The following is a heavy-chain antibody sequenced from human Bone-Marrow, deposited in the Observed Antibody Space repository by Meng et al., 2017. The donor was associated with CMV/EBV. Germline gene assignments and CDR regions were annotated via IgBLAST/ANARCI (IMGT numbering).Heavy chain of an antibody. V-gene: IGHV4-38-2*02. Sequence: SETLSLTCTVSGYSISSGYYWGWIRQPPGKGLEWIGSIYYSGSTYYNPSLKSRVTISVDTSKNQFSLKLSSVTAADTAVYYCARRGPRALGMDVWGQGTTVTVSS. CDR1: GYSISSGYY. CDR3: ARRGPRALGMDV. CDR2: IYYSGST. D-gene: IGHD3-10*01. J-gene: IGHJ6*02.